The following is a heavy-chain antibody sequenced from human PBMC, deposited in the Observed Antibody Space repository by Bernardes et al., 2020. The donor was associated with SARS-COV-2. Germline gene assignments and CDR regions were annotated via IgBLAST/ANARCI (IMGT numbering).Heavy chain of an antibody. CDR3: ARGFDY. Sequence: LSLTFTVSGGSISAYYWSWFRQPPGKGLEWIGYLYYTGSTNYNPSLQSRVTISVDTSKNQFSLKLSSVTAADTAVYYCARGFDYWGQGILVTVSS. CDR2: LYYTGST. CDR1: GGSISAYY. V-gene: IGHV4-59*01. J-gene: IGHJ4*02.